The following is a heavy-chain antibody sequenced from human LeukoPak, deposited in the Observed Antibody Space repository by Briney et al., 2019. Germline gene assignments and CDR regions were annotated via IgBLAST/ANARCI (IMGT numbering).Heavy chain of an antibody. CDR1: GFTFDDYW. CDR2: IKQDGGEK. D-gene: IGHD3-22*01. J-gene: IGHJ4*02. Sequence: GGSLRLSCAASGFTFDDYWMSWVRQAPGKGLEWVANIKQDGGEKYYVDSVKGRFTISRDNAKNSLYLQMNSLRAEDTAVYYCAGDGSNYYDTSGSDYWGQGTLVTVSS. V-gene: IGHV3-7*01. CDR3: AGDGSNYYDTSGSDY.